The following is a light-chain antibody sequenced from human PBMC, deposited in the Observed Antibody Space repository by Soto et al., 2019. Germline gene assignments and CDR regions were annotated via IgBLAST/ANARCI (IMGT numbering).Light chain of an antibody. CDR1: SSDVGAYNY. Sequence: QSALTQPASASASPGQSITISCIGTSSDVGAYNYVSWYQQYPGKAPKVMIFEVSNRPSGVSNRFSGSKSGDTASLTISGLQAKDEADYYCSSYTRSDTLVFGSGTKLTVL. V-gene: IGLV2-14*01. J-gene: IGLJ1*01. CDR3: SSYTRSDTLV. CDR2: EVS.